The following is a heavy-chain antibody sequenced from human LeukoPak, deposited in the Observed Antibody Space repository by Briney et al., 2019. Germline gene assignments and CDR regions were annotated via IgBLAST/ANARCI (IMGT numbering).Heavy chain of an antibody. Sequence: GASVKVSCKASGYTFSAYHIHWVRQAPGQGLEWMGWINPNSGGTNFAPKFHGRVSMTRDTSLNTAYMELSSLRSDDTAVYYCAGAGDHDFWRGDTFDIWGHGTMVTVSS. CDR1: GYTFSAYH. J-gene: IGHJ3*02. CDR2: INPNSGGT. D-gene: IGHD3/OR15-3a*01. V-gene: IGHV1-2*02. CDR3: AGAGDHDFWRGDTFDI.